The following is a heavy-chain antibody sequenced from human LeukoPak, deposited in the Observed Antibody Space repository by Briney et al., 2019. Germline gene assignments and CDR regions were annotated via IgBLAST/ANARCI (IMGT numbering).Heavy chain of an antibody. D-gene: IGHD3-22*01. Sequence: GGSLRLSCAASGFTFSSSAMSWVRQAPGKGLEWVSSISGNGGSTYYADSVKGRFTISRDNSRNTLFLRMNSLRAEDTAVYYCAKGEHYYDSSGYATPDYWGQGTLVTVSS. V-gene: IGHV3-23*01. CDR3: AKGEHYYDSSGYATPDY. J-gene: IGHJ4*02. CDR2: ISGNGGST. CDR1: GFTFSSSA.